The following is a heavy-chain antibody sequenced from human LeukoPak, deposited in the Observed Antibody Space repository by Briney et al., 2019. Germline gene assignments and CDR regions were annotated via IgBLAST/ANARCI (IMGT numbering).Heavy chain of an antibody. V-gene: IGHV1-18*01. Sequence: VSCSASVYTFTSFVLSLVRPAPGQVLEWPGWISAYNGNTNYAQKLQGRVTMTTDTSTSTAYMELRSLRSDDTAVYYCAREEDCSSTSCHNYFDYWGQGTLVTASS. CDR3: AREEDCSSTSCHNYFDY. CDR1: VYTFTSFV. D-gene: IGHD2-2*02. J-gene: IGHJ4*02. CDR2: ISAYNGNT.